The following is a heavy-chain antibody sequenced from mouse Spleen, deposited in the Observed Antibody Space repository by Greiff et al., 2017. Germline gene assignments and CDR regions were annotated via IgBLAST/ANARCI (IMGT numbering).Heavy chain of an antibody. CDR3: ARDYYGSSYYYAMDY. CDR1: GFTFSSYA. J-gene: IGHJ4*01. Sequence: EVMLVESGGGLVKPGGSLKLSCAASGFTFSSYAMSWVRQTPEKRLEWVATISSGGSYTYYPDSVKGRFTISRDNAKNTLYLQMSSLRSEDTAMYYCARDYYGSSYYYAMDYWGQGTSVTVSS. V-gene: IGHV5-9-1*01. CDR2: ISSGGSYT. D-gene: IGHD1-1*01.